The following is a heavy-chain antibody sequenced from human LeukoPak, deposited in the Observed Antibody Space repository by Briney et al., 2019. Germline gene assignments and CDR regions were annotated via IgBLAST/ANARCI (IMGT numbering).Heavy chain of an antibody. Sequence: GGSLRLSCAASGFTFSDYYMSWVRQAPGKGLELVANIKQDRSEKYYVDSVKGRFTISRDNAKNSLYLQMNSLRAEDTAVYYCARLVWSGSYYFDYWGQGTLVTVSS. CDR2: IKQDRSEK. CDR3: ARLVWSGSYYFDY. J-gene: IGHJ4*02. D-gene: IGHD1-26*01. V-gene: IGHV3-7*01. CDR1: GFTFSDYY.